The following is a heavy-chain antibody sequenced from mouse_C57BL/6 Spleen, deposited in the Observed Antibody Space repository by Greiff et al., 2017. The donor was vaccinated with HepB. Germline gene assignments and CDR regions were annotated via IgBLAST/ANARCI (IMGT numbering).Heavy chain of an antibody. CDR1: GYTFTSYW. V-gene: IGHV1-55*01. CDR2: IYPGSGST. J-gene: IGHJ2*01. CDR3: ARSGGDSSGFFDY. Sequence: VQLQQPGAELVKPGASVKMSCKASGYTFTSYWITWVKQRPGQGLEWIGDIYPGSGSTNYNEKFKSKATLTVDTSSSTAYMQLSSLTSEDSAVYYCARSGGDSSGFFDYWGQGTTLTVSS. D-gene: IGHD3-2*02.